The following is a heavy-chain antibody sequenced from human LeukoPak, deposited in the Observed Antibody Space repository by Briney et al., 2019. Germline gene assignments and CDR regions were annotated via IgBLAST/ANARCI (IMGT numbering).Heavy chain of an antibody. D-gene: IGHD6-13*01. J-gene: IGHJ6*03. CDR2: INPNSGGT. Sequence: GASVKVSCKASGYTFTGYYMHWVRQAPGQGVEWMGWINPNSGGTNCAQKFQGRVTMTRDTSINTAYMELSSLRFDDTAVYYCARGATAGRFSLRPTGAYYMDVWGKGTPVTVSS. V-gene: IGHV1-2*02. CDR3: ARGATAGRFSLRPTGAYYMDV. CDR1: GYTFTGYY.